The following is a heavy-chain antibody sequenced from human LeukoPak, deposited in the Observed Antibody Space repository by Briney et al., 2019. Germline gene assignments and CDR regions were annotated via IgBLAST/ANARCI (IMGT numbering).Heavy chain of an antibody. V-gene: IGHV3-21*01. CDR2: ISTVSTYT. CDR3: ARDGSGFYHYYYMDV. D-gene: IGHD6-25*01. J-gene: IGHJ6*03. Sequence: PGGSLTLSCAPSGFTFTDYSMNWVRQAPGKALEWVAHISTVSTYTHYTDSVKGRFTIYRDNRKNLLYLQMSSLGAEDTAVYYCARDGSGFYHYYYMDVWGKGTTVTVSS. CDR1: GFTFTDYS.